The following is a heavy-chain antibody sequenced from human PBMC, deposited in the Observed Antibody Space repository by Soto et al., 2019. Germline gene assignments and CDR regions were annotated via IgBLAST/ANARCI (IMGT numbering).Heavy chain of an antibody. Sequence: QVQLVQSGAEVKKPGSSVKVSCKASGDTFSFYTINWVRQAPGLGLAWMGRVNPIVSMSNYAQKFQGRVTITADKSTNTAYMQLSSLRSEDTAIYYCAASYGSGYRAFDYWGQGALVTVSS. D-gene: IGHD3-10*01. CDR2: VNPIVSMS. CDR1: GDTFSFYT. J-gene: IGHJ4*02. CDR3: AASYGSGYRAFDY. V-gene: IGHV1-69*02.